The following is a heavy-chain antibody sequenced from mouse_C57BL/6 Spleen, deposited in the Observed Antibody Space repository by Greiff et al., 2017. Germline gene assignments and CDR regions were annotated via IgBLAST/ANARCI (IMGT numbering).Heavy chain of an antibody. Sequence: QVQLQQPGAELVRPGSSVKLSCKASGYTFTSYWMAWVKQRPGQGLEWIGNIYPSDSETHYNQKFKGKATLTVDKSSSTAYMQLSSLTSEDSAVYYCARGEGQVRPPFDDWGQGTLVTVSA. J-gene: IGHJ3*01. CDR2: IYPSDSET. CDR1: GYTFTSYW. D-gene: IGHD3-2*02. V-gene: IGHV1-61*01. CDR3: ARGEGQVRPPFDD.